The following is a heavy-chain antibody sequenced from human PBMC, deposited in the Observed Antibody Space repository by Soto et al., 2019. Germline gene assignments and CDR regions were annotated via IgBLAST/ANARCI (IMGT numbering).Heavy chain of an antibody. J-gene: IGHJ5*02. CDR2: IYHMGGT. V-gene: IGHV4-59*03. D-gene: IGHD5-12*01. CDR3: ARFTYKSGFNWFDP. CDR1: GASINSDY. Sequence: SETLSLTCTVSGASINSDYWSWIRQSPGKGLEWIGYIYHMGGTDYNPSLKSRVTISIDKPKNQFSLNLRSVTAADTAVYFCARFTYKSGFNWFDPWGQGTQVTVSS.